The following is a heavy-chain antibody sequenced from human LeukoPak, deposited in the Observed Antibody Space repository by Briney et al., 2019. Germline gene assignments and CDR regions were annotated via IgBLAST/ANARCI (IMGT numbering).Heavy chain of an antibody. D-gene: IGHD3-9*01. Sequence: GGSLRLSCAASGFNFRIYAMHWVRQAPGKGLEWVAVISDDGNNKYYADSVKGRFAISRDNSRNTFYLQMDSLRAEDTAVYYCARDQDGYDILTGGAFDIWGQGTMVTVSS. V-gene: IGHV3-30*09. CDR2: ISDDGNNK. CDR3: ARDQDGYDILTGGAFDI. CDR1: GFNFRIYA. J-gene: IGHJ3*02.